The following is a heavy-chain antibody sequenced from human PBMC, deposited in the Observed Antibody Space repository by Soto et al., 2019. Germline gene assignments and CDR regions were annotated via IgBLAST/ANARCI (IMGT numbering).Heavy chain of an antibody. J-gene: IGHJ4*02. CDR1: GFTFSSYA. CDR3: ARGGWELDYFDY. V-gene: IGHV3-30-3*01. D-gene: IGHD1-26*01. Sequence: QVQLVESGGGVVQPGRSLRLSCAASGFTFSSYAMHWVRQAPGKGLEWVAVISYDGSNKYYAESVKGRFTISRDNSKNMLYLQMNSLRAEDTAVYYCARGGWELDYFDYWGQGTLVTVSS. CDR2: ISYDGSNK.